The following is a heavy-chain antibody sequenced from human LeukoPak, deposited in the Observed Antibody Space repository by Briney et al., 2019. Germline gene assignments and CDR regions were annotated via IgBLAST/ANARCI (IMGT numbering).Heavy chain of an antibody. CDR1: GFIVSGDF. Sequence: GGSLRLSCAASGFIVSGDFMSWVRQAPGKGLEWVSVGYSDGSTYYADSVKGRCTISRDNSKNTLDLQMTGLRAEDTAVYYCARERGRGRDSPWFDYWGQGTLVTVSS. CDR2: GYSDGST. J-gene: IGHJ4*02. V-gene: IGHV3-53*01. D-gene: IGHD1-26*01. CDR3: ARERGRGRDSPWFDY.